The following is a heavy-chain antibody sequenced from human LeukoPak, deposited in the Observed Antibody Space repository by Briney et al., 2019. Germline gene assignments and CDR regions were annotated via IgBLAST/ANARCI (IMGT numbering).Heavy chain of an antibody. V-gene: IGHV3-30*03. CDR1: GFTFSSYG. CDR3: ARSIVVVTYLAY. CDR2: ISYDGGDM. D-gene: IGHD2-21*02. Sequence: GGSLRLSCAASGFTFSSYGMHWVRQAPGKGLEWVAVISYDGGDMYHADSVKGRFTISRDSAKNTLYLQMNSLSTEDTAMYYCARSIVVVTYLAYWGQGTLVTVSS. J-gene: IGHJ4*02.